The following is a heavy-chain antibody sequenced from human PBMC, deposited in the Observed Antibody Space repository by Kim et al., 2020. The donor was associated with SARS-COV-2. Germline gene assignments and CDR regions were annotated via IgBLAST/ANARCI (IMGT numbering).Heavy chain of an antibody. CDR2: VNTYSGNT. J-gene: IGHJ6*02. Sequence: ASVKVSCKASGYIFTSFGISWVRQAPGQGLEWMGWVNTYSGNTNYAQKFQGRVSMTTDTSTSTAYMELRSLRSDDTAVYYCARGDRRGTNTDYYYGMDVWGQGTTVTVSS. D-gene: IGHD6-25*01. CDR3: ARGDRRGTNTDYYYGMDV. CDR1: GYIFTSFG. V-gene: IGHV1-18*01.